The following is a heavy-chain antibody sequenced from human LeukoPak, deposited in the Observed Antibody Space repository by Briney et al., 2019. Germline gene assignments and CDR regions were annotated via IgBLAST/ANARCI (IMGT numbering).Heavy chain of an antibody. CDR2: ISYDGSNK. V-gene: IGHV3-30*04. Sequence: GGSLRLSCAASGFNFEDYTMHWVRQAPGKGLEWVAVISYDGSNKYYADSVKGRFTISRDNSKNTLYLQMNSLRAEDTAMYYCAKGGESYYGSGSFTPFDYWGQGTLVTVSS. CDR3: AKGGESYYGSGSFTPFDY. D-gene: IGHD3-10*01. J-gene: IGHJ4*02. CDR1: GFNFEDYT.